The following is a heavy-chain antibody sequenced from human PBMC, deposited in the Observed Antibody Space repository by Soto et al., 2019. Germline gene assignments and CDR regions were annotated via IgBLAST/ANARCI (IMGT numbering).Heavy chain of an antibody. CDR1: GCTFSSYA. D-gene: IGHD1-26*01. V-gene: IGHV1-69*13. CDR3: ARVRSRWGGSFDAFDI. J-gene: IGHJ3*02. CDR2: IIPIFGTA. Sequence: SVKVSFKASGCTFSSYAISWVRQAPGQGLEWMGGIIPIFGTANYAQKFQGRVTITADESTSTAYMELSSLRSEDTAVNYCARVRSRWGGSFDAFDIWGQGTMVTVSS.